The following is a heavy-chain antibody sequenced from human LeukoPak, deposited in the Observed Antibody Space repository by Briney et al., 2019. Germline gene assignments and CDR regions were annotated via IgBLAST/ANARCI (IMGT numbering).Heavy chain of an antibody. CDR3: ARETYSSSSSFDY. D-gene: IGHD6-6*01. CDR1: GGTFSSYA. J-gene: IGHJ4*02. V-gene: IGHV1-69*13. CDR2: IIPIFGTA. Sequence: SVKVSCKASGGTFSSYAISWVRQAPGQGLEWMGGIIPIFGTANYAQKFQGRVTITADESTSTAYMELSSLRSEDTAVYYCARETYSSSSSFDYWGQGTLVTVSS.